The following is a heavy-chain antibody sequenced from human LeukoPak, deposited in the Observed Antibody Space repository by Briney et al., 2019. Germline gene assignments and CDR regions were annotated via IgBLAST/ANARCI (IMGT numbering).Heavy chain of an antibody. CDR3: ASGWGYDSSGYYSDY. CDR2: INPNSGGT. Sequence: ASVKVSCKASGYTFTGYYMHWVRQAPGQGLEWMGWINPNSGGTNYAQKSQGRVTMTRDTSISTAYMELSRLRSDDTAVYYCASGWGYDSSGYYSDYWGQGTLVTVSS. D-gene: IGHD3-22*01. CDR1: GYTFTGYY. V-gene: IGHV1-2*02. J-gene: IGHJ4*02.